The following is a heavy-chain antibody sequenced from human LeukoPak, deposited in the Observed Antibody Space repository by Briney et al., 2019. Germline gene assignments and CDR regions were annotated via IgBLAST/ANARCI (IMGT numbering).Heavy chain of an antibody. Sequence: GESLKISCKGSGYSVTSYWIGWVRQMPGKGLEWMGIIYPGDSDTRYSPSFQGQVTISADKSISTAYLQWSSLKASDTAMYYCARAPYYDSSGYYPGPFDYWGQGTLVTVSS. D-gene: IGHD3-22*01. J-gene: IGHJ4*02. CDR2: IYPGDSDT. CDR3: ARAPYYDSSGYYPGPFDY. CDR1: GYSVTSYW. V-gene: IGHV5-51*01.